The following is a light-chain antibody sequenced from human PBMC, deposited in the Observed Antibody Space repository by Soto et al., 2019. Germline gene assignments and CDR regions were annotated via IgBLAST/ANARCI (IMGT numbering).Light chain of an antibody. CDR2: EGS. CDR3: SSYAVSSTRV. V-gene: IGLV2-23*01. J-gene: IGLJ3*02. CDR1: SSDVGNFKL. Sequence: QSVLTQPASVSGSPGQSITISCTGTSSDVGNFKLVSWYQQHPGKAPKIIIYEGSKRPSGVSNRFSGSKSGNTASLTISGLQAEDEADYYCSSYAVSSTRVFGGGTKLTVL.